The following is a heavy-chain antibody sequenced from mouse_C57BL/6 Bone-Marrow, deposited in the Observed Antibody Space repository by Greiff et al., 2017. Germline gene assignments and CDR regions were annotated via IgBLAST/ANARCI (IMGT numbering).Heavy chain of an antibody. CDR2: IWWDDDK. V-gene: IGHV8-8*01. D-gene: IGHD2-10*01. Sequence: ESGPGILQPSQTLSLTCSFSGFSLSTFGMGVGWIRQPSGKGLEWLAHIWWDDDKYYNPALKSRLTISKDTSKNQVFLKIANVDTADTATYYCARIPFYGNSWYFDVWGTGTTVTVSS. CDR1: GFSLSTFGMG. CDR3: ARIPFYGNSWYFDV. J-gene: IGHJ1*03.